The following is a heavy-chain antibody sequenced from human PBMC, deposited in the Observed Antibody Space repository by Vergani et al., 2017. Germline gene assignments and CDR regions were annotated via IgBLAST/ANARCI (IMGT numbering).Heavy chain of an antibody. CDR2: ISARYPST. Sequence: EVHLLESGGGQVEAGGSLRLSCVASGFTFSNSAMSWVRQTSGKGLEWVSAISARYPSTYYAYSVKGRFTISRDNSKNMLYLQMNSLRAEDTAVYYCARLSYDTTPYLQGGYGCWGQGTLVSVSS. CDR3: ARLSYDTTPYLQGGYGC. D-gene: IGHD3-22*01. J-gene: IGHJ4*02. V-gene: IGHV3-23*01. CDR1: GFTFSNSA.